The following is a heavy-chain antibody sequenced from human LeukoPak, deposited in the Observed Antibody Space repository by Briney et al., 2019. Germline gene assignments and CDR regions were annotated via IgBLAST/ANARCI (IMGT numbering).Heavy chain of an antibody. CDR3: ARDPRTQWLEKYFQH. V-gene: IGHV3-7*01. CDR2: IKQDGSEI. J-gene: IGHJ1*01. CDR1: GFTMRNHW. D-gene: IGHD6-19*01. Sequence: GGSLRLSCAASGFTMRNHWMSWVRKAPGKGLEWVADIKQDGSEIHYVDSVKGRFTISRDNAKNSLYLQMNSLREEDTAVYYCARDPRTQWLEKYFQHWGQGTLVTVSS.